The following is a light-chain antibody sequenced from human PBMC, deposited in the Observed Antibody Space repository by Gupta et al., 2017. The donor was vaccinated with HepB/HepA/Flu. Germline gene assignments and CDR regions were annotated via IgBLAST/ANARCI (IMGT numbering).Light chain of an antibody. Sequence: DVVRTQSPLSLPVPRGDPASISCRSSQTLLHSTGNKYLDWYLQKPGQSPQLLIYLGSNRASGVPDRFSGSGSGTDYTLKISRVEAEDVGIYYCMQSLQGITFGGGTKVEIK. CDR3: MQSLQGIT. CDR1: QTLLHSTGNKY. V-gene: IGKV2-28*01. CDR2: LGS. J-gene: IGKJ4*01.